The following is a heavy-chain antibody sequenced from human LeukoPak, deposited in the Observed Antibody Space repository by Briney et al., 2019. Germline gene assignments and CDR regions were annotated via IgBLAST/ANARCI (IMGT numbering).Heavy chain of an antibody. CDR1: GVTFSSYW. J-gene: IGHJ5*02. Sequence: GGSLRLSCAASGVTFSSYWMHWVRQAPGKGLVWVSRINSDGSSTSYADSVKGRFTISRDNAKNTLYLQMNSLRAEDTAVYYCARLRPFWSSYVGNWFDPWGQGTLVTVSS. D-gene: IGHD3-3*01. V-gene: IGHV3-74*01. CDR2: INSDGSST. CDR3: ARLRPFWSSYVGNWFDP.